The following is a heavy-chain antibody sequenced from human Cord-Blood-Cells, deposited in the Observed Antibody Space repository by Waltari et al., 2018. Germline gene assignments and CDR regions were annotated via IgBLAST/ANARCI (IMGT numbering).Heavy chain of an antibody. CDR3: ARGWGGHWYFDL. D-gene: IGHD7-27*01. J-gene: IGHJ2*01. CDR1: GGSFSGYY. Sequence: QVQLQQWGAGLLKPSETLSLTCAVYGGSFSGYYCSWIRLPPGKGLEWIGEINNSGSTNDNPSLKSRVTISVDTSKNQFSLKLSSVTAADTAVYYCARGWGGHWYFDLWGRGTLVTVSS. CDR2: INNSGST. V-gene: IGHV4-34*01.